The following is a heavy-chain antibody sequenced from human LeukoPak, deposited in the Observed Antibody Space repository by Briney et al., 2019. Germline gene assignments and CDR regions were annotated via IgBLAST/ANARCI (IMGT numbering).Heavy chain of an antibody. CDR3: ARAHLIAAAGYNWFDP. CDR1: GYTFTAFY. CDR2: INPNSGAT. J-gene: IGHJ5*02. Sequence: ASVKVSCKASGYTFTAFYMHWVRQAPGQGLEWMGWINPNSGATNYAQKFQGRVTMTRDTSISTAYMELSRLRSDDTAVHYCARAHLIAAAGYNWFDPWGQGTLVTVSS. D-gene: IGHD6-13*01. V-gene: IGHV1-2*02.